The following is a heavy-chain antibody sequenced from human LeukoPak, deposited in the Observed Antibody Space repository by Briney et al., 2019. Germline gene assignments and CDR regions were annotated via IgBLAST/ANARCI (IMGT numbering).Heavy chain of an antibody. D-gene: IGHD3-22*01. CDR1: GFTVSSNY. J-gene: IGHJ4*02. CDR2: ISSSSNYI. V-gene: IGHV3-21*01. CDR3: ARGFLDSGYYYLDY. Sequence: GGSLRLSCAASGFTVSSNYMSWVRQAPGKGLEWVSFISSSSNYIYYADSVKGRFTISRDNAKNSLYVQMNSLRAEDTAVYYCARGFLDSGYYYLDYWGQGTLVTVSS.